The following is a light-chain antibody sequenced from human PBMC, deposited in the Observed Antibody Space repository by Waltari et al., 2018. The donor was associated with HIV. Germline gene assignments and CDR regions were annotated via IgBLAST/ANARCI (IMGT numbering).Light chain of an antibody. CDR2: DDR. Sequence: SYVLTQPPSVSVAPGQTATITCGGNNIVTKSVHWYQQKPGQAPVLVVHDDRDRPSGVPERFSGSNSGNTATLTISGGEAGDEAEFYCQVWDSSRDHPVFGGGTKLTVL. CDR3: QVWDSSRDHPV. V-gene: IGLV3-21*02. J-gene: IGLJ2*01. CDR1: NIVTKS.